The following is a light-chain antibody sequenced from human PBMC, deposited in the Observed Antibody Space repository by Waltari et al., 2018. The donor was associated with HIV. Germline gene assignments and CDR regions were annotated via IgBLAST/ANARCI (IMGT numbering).Light chain of an antibody. CDR1: KLGNKY. Sequence: SYELTQPPSVSVSPGQTASITCSGDKLGNKYASWYQQKPGQSPVLVMYQDTQRPSWIPDRFSGSNVVNTATLTSSGTQAVDEADYYCQACYISAAYVFGAGTKVTVL. J-gene: IGLJ1*01. CDR2: QDT. CDR3: QACYISAAYV. V-gene: IGLV3-1*01.